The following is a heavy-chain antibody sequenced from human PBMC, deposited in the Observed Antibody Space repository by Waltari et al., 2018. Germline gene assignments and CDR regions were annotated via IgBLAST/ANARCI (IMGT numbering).Heavy chain of an antibody. V-gene: IGHV3-48*01. CDR2: ISCSSSTM. CDR1: GFTFSSYS. D-gene: IGHD3-22*01. Sequence: EVQLVESGGGLVQPGGSLRLSCAASGFTFSSYSMNWVRQAPGKGLEWVSSISCSSSTMYYADLVKGRFTISRDNAKNSLYLQMNSLRAEDTAVYYCARAHPSGYYPDAFDIWGQGTMVTVSS. CDR3: ARAHPSGYYPDAFDI. J-gene: IGHJ3*02.